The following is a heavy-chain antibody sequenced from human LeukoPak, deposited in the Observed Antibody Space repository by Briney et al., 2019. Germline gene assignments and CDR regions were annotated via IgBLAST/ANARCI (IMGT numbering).Heavy chain of an antibody. CDR1: GGSISSYY. CDR3: ASQTPDAFDI. CDR2: IYYSGST. V-gene: IGHV4-59*08. Sequence: SETLSLTCTASGGSISSYYWSWIRQPPGKGLEWIGYIYYSGSTNYNPSLKSRVTISVDTSKNQFSLKLSSVTAADTAAYYCASQTPDAFDIWGQGTMVTVSS. J-gene: IGHJ3*02.